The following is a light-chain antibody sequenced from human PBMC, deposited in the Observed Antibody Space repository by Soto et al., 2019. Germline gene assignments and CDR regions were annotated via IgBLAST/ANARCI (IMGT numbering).Light chain of an antibody. CDR3: QQYGSSPPRLT. V-gene: IGKV3-20*01. J-gene: IGKJ4*01. CDR2: GAS. CDR1: QSVSSSY. Sequence: EIVLTQSPGTLSLSPGERATLSCRASQSVSSSYLAWYQQKPGQAPRLLIYGASSRTTGIPDRFSGSWSGTEFTLTISSLEPEDFAVYYCQQYGSSPPRLTFGGGTKVEIK.